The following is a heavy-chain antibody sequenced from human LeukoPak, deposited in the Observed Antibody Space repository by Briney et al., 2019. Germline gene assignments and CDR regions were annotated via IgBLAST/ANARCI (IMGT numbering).Heavy chain of an antibody. CDR3: ARLGSPIKAVAGSFDP. Sequence: PSETLSLTCTVSGGSISSSSYYWGWIRQPPGKGLEWIGSIYYSGSTYYNPSLKSRVTISVDTSKNQFSLKLSSVTAADTAVYYCARLGSPIKAVAGSFDPWGQGTLVTVSS. CDR2: IYYSGST. J-gene: IGHJ5*02. CDR1: GGSISSSSYY. V-gene: IGHV4-39*07. D-gene: IGHD6-19*01.